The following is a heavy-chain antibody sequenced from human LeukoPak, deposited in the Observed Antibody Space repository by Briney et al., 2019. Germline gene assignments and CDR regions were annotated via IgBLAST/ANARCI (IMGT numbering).Heavy chain of an antibody. CDR3: ARCSVDFQGLFDY. J-gene: IGHJ4*02. V-gene: IGHV4-30-4*08. CDR1: GGSISSGDYY. D-gene: IGHD4-23*01. CDR2: IYYSGST. Sequence: PSETLSLTCTVSGGSISSGDYYWSWIRQPPGKGLEWIGYIYYSGSTYYNPSLKSRVTISVDTSKNQFSLKLSSVTAADTAVYYCARCSVDFQGLFDYWGQGTLVTVSS.